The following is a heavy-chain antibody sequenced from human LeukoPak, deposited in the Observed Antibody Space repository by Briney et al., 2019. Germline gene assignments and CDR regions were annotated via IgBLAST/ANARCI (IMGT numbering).Heavy chain of an antibody. CDR2: IYYTGST. V-gene: IGHV4-39*07. J-gene: IGHJ6*04. Sequence: SETLSLICSVPGGSVTTNSHYWGWIRQPPGKGLEWIGSIYYTGSTDYNPSLKSRVTISVDTSKTQFSLKLSSVTAADTAVYYCARTTGGILMDVWGKGTTVIVSS. CDR1: GGSVTTNSHY. CDR3: ARTTGGILMDV. D-gene: IGHD4-11*01.